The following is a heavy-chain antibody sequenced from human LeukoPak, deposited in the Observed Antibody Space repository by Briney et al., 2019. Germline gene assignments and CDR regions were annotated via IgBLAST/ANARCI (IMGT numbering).Heavy chain of an antibody. Sequence: GASVKVSCKASGYTFTGYYMHWVRQSPGQGLEWMGWINPNSGGTNYAQKFQGRVTMTRDTSISTAYMELSRLRSDDTAVYYCARGPRLLRGWFDPWGQGTLVTVSS. CDR2: INPNSGGT. J-gene: IGHJ5*02. V-gene: IGHV1-2*02. CDR1: GYTFTGYY. D-gene: IGHD2/OR15-2a*01. CDR3: ARGPRLLRGWFDP.